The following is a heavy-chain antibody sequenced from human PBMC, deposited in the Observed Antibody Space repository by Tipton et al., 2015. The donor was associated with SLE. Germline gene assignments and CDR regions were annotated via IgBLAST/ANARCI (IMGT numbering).Heavy chain of an antibody. Sequence: TLSLTCTVSGVSLNSHYWRWIRQPPGKGLEWIGYIYYTGSTNYNPSLKSRVTISLDTSKKQFSLNLRFVTAADTAVYYCANTEYVFFNGDFWGQGKPVTVSS. J-gene: IGHJ4*02. CDR3: ANTEYVFFNGDF. V-gene: IGHV4-59*11. D-gene: IGHD2/OR15-2a*01. CDR1: GVSLNSHY. CDR2: IYYTGST.